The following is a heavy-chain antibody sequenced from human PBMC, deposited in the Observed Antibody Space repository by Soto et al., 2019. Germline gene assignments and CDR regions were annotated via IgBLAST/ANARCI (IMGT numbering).Heavy chain of an antibody. CDR1: GFTFSSYS. J-gene: IGHJ3*02. Sequence: TGGSLRLSCAASGFTFSSYSMNWVRQAPGKGLEWASSISSSSSYIYYADSVKGRFTISRDNAKNSLYLQMNSLRAEDTAVYYCAREGYSRGAFDIWGQGTVVTVSS. V-gene: IGHV3-21*01. CDR2: ISSSSSYI. D-gene: IGHD6-13*01. CDR3: AREGYSRGAFDI.